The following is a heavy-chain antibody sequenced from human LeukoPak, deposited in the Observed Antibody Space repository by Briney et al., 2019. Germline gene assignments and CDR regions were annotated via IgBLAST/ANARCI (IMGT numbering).Heavy chain of an antibody. CDR1: GVSISSSNW. CDR3: ARLQYYYDSSGYDY. Sequence: PSETLSLTCAVSGVSISSSNWWSWVRQPPGKGLEWIGEIYHSGSTNYNPSLKSRVTISVDQSKSQLSLKLSSVTAADTAVYYCARLQYYYDSSGYDYWGQGTLVTVSS. CDR2: IYHSGST. D-gene: IGHD3-22*01. V-gene: IGHV4-4*02. J-gene: IGHJ4*02.